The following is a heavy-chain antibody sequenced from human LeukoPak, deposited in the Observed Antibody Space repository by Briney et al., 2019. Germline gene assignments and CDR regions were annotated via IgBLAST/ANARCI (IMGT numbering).Heavy chain of an antibody. CDR1: GFTFDDYA. CDR2: ISWNSGSI. Sequence: GRSLRLSRAASGFTFDDYAMHWVRQAPGKGLEWVSGISWNSGSIGYADSVKGRFTISRDNAKNSLYLQMNSLRAEDTALYYCAKDMSPSGWYLDYWGQGTLVTVFS. CDR3: AKDMSPSGWYLDY. J-gene: IGHJ4*02. D-gene: IGHD6-19*01. V-gene: IGHV3-9*01.